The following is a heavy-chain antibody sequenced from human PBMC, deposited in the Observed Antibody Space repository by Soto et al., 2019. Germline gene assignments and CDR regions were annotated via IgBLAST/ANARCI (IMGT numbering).Heavy chain of an antibody. CDR3: ARELKDIVVVVAATPGGVDY. CDR2: ISSSSSYI. Sequence: PGGSLRLSCAPSGFTFSSYWMSWVRQAPGKGLEWVSYISSSSSYIYYADSVKGRFTISRDNAKNSLYLQMNSLRAEDTAVYYCARELKDIVVVVAATPGGVDYWGQGTLVTVSS. J-gene: IGHJ4*02. D-gene: IGHD2-15*01. V-gene: IGHV3-21*01. CDR1: GFTFSSYW.